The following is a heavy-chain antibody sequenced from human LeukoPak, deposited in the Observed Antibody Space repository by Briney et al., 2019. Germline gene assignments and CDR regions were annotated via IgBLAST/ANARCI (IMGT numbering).Heavy chain of an antibody. CDR3: ARDPHTAMVEYYYYGMDV. CDR2: INPNRGGT. J-gene: IGHJ6*02. CDR1: GYTFTGYY. D-gene: IGHD5-18*01. V-gene: IGHV1-2*02. Sequence: ASVKVSCKASGYTFTGYYMHWVRQAPGQGLEWMGWINPNRGGTKYAQKFQGRVTMTRDTSTSTVYMELSSLRSEDTAVYYCARDPHTAMVEYYYYGMDVWGQGTTVTVSS.